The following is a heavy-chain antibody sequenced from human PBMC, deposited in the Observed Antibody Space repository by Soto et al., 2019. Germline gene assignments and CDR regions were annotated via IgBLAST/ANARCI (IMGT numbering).Heavy chain of an antibody. CDR2: IHYSGST. J-gene: IGHJ4*02. V-gene: IGHV4-61*01. CDR1: GGSVSIGTYY. D-gene: IGHD2-21*01. Sequence: QVQLQESGPGLVKPSETLSLTCTVPGGSVSIGTYYWSWIRQPPGKGLEWIGFIHYSGSTNYNPHRKSRVTMSVDTSKNQFSLKLTSVNAADTAVYYCARGGDAYKNGHWGQGTLVTVSS. CDR3: ARGGDAYKNGH.